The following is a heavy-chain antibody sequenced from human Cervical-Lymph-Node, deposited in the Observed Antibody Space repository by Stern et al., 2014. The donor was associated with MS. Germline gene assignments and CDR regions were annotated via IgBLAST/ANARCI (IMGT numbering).Heavy chain of an antibody. CDR1: GYTFTTYS. V-gene: IGHV1-18*01. D-gene: IGHD2-8*02. CDR2: ISAFNGDT. Sequence: VQLVESGAEVKKPGASVTVSCKASGYTFTTYSISWVRQAPGQVLEWMGWISAFNGDTNYAQKVQGRVTMTTDSATNPAYMELRRQTSDDTALYYCARDRTRLFCTDKNCSPGHSYYYGMDVWGQGTTVTVSS. CDR3: ARDRTRLFCTDKNCSPGHSYYYGMDV. J-gene: IGHJ6*02.